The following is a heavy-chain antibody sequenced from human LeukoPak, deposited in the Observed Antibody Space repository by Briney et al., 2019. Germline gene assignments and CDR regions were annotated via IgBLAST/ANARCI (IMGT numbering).Heavy chain of an antibody. D-gene: IGHD6-19*01. CDR1: GFTFSSYA. V-gene: IGHV3-23*01. J-gene: IGHJ3*02. CDR3: AKGAGYSSPTRAFDI. CDR2: ISGSGGST. Sequence: GGSLRLSCAASGFTFSSYAMSWVRQAPGKGLEWVSNISGSGGSTYSADSVKGRFTTSRDNSKNTLYLQMNSLRAEDTAVYYCAKGAGYSSPTRAFDIWGQGTMVTVSS.